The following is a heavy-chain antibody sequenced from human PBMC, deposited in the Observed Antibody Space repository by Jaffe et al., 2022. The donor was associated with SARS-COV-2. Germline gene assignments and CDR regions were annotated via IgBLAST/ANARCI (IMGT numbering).Heavy chain of an antibody. CDR3: ARRGDSHAVFDY. V-gene: IGHV4-39*01. CDR2: VISGGRT. D-gene: IGHD5-18*01. CDR1: GDSIRSRDHY. Sequence: QMQESGPGLVKPSETLSLTCTVSGDSIRSRDHYWAWIRQPPGKGLEWIGTVISGGRTFGNPSLESRVTISVDTSKNQFSLNLSPVTAADTAIYYCARRGDSHAVFDYWGQGALVTVSS. J-gene: IGHJ4*02.